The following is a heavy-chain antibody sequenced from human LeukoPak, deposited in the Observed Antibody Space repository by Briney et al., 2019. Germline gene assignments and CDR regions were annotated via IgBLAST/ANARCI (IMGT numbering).Heavy chain of an antibody. Sequence: GGSLRLSCIASRFTPSSYEMSWIRPAPGERREWVSSIDYSGGSTHYADSVMGRFTNSRDNSKNTLYLQLNSLSADDTAVYYCARNSGWYGVSWGQGTLVTVSS. J-gene: IGHJ4*02. D-gene: IGHD6-19*01. CDR2: IDYSGGST. CDR3: ARNSGWYGVS. V-gene: IGHV3-23*01. CDR1: RFTPSSYE.